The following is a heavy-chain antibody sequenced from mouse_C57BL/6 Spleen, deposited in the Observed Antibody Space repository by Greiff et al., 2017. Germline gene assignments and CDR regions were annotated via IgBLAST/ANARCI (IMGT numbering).Heavy chain of an antibody. CDR3: ARDYYGSVDY. CDR1: GYTFTSYW. V-gene: IGHV1-64*01. J-gene: IGHJ2*01. CDR2: IHPNSGST. Sequence: QVQLQQPGAELVKPGASVKLSCKASGYTFTSYWMHWVKQRPGQGLEWIGMIHPNSGSTNYNEKFKSKATLTVDKSSSTAYRQLSSLTSEDSAVYYCARDYYGSVDYWGQGTTLTVSS. D-gene: IGHD1-1*01.